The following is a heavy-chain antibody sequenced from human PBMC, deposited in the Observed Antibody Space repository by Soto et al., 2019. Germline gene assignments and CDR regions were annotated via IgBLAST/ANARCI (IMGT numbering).Heavy chain of an antibody. V-gene: IGHV4-34*01. CDR2: INHSGFT. CDR1: GGSFNASS. D-gene: IGHD6-6*01. CDR3: ARVAARAYYYYYMDV. Sequence: PSETLSLTCAVYGGSFNASSWSWLRQPPGKGLEWIGEINHSGFTYYSPSLKSRVTISVDTSKNQFSLKLSSVTAADTAVYYCARVAARAYYYYYMDVWGKGTTVTVSS. J-gene: IGHJ6*03.